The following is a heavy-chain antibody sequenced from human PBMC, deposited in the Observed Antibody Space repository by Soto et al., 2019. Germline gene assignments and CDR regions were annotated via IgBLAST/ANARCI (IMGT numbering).Heavy chain of an antibody. CDR1: GYTFTSYG. J-gene: IGHJ6*02. Sequence: ASVKVSWKASGYTFTSYGISWVRQAPGQGLEWMGWISAYNGNTNYAQKLQGRVTMTTDTSTSTAYMELRSLRSDDTAVYYCARSSRLAAAPPRDYYGMDVWGQGTTVTVSS. D-gene: IGHD6-13*01. CDR2: ISAYNGNT. V-gene: IGHV1-18*01. CDR3: ARSSRLAAAPPRDYYGMDV.